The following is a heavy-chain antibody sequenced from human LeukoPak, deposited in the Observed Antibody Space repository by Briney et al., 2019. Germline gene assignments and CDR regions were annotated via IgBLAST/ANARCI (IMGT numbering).Heavy chain of an antibody. CDR2: ISPNSGGT. CDR1: GYTFTGYY. J-gene: IGHJ4*02. D-gene: IGHD6-13*01. Sequence: ASVKVSCKASGYTFTGYYMHWVRQAPGQGLEWMGRISPNSGGTNYAQKFQGRVTMTRDTSISTVYMELSRLRSDDTAVYYCARSTLAATGDFDYWGQGTLVTVSS. CDR3: ARSTLAATGDFDY. V-gene: IGHV1-2*06.